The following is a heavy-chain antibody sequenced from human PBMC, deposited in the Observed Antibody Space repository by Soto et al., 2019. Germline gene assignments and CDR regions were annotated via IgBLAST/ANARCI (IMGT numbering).Heavy chain of an antibody. J-gene: IGHJ5*02. CDR2: IYYSGST. CDR3: ARFGGGWFDP. CDR1: GGSISSGGYY. D-gene: IGHD3-3*01. V-gene: IGHV4-61*08. Sequence: TLSLTCTVSGGSISSGGYYWSWIRQHPGRGLEWIGYIYYSGSTNYNPSLKSRVTISGDTSKNQFSLNLTSVTAADTAVYFCARFGGGWFDPWGQGTLVTVSS.